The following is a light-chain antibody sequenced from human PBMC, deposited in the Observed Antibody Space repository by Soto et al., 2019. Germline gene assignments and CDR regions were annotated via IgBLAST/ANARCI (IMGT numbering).Light chain of an antibody. V-gene: IGKV3-20*01. CDR2: RAS. CDR3: QQYNGCPRT. CDR1: QQVISSY. Sequence: VFTKSPGNLTLSPGERATLSCRGSQQVISSYLAWYQQKPGQAPRRLIYRASTRASGIPDRFSGSGSGTGFTLTISSLQSEDFAFFYCQQYNGCPRTFGQGTKVDIK. J-gene: IGKJ1*01.